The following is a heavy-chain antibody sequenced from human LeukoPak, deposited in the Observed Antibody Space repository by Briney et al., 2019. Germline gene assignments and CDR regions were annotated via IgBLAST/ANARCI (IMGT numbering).Heavy chain of an antibody. D-gene: IGHD5-18*01. V-gene: IGHV4-34*01. CDR3: ARGELWLYYYYMDV. CDR2: INHSGST. J-gene: IGHJ6*03. Sequence: SETLSLTCTVSGGSISSYYWSWIRQPPGKGLEWIGEINHSGSTNYNPSLKSRVTISVDTSKNQFSLKLSSVTAADTAVYYCARGELWLYYYYMDVWGKGTTVTVSS. CDR1: GGSISSYY.